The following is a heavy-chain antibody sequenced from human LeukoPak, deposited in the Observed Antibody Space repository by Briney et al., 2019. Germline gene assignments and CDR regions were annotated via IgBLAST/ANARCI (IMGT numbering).Heavy chain of an antibody. CDR1: GGSFSGYY. V-gene: IGHV4-34*01. CDR2: INHSGST. J-gene: IGHJ4*02. D-gene: IGHD1-14*01. CDR3: ARRREQVSFISRRKDQSFDY. Sequence: KPSETLSLTCAVYGGSFSGYYWSWIRQPPGKGLEWIGEINHSGSTNYNPSLKSRVTISVDTSKNQFSLKLSSVTAEDTAVYYCARRREQVSFISRRKDQSFDYWGQGTLVTVSS.